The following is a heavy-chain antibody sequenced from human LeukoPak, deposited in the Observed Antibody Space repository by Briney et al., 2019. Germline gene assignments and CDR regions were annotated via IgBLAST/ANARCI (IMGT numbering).Heavy chain of an antibody. Sequence: PGRSLRLSCAASGFTFNNYAMRWVRQAPGKGLEWVSGISGGGDSTFYADSVKGRFTISKDTSKDTLFLHLTSLRVEDTAVYYCGKEDQRVITPGLDYWGQGTLVTVSS. D-gene: IGHD4-23*01. CDR2: ISGGGDST. J-gene: IGHJ4*02. V-gene: IGHV3-23*01. CDR1: GFTFNNYA. CDR3: GKEDQRVITPGLDY.